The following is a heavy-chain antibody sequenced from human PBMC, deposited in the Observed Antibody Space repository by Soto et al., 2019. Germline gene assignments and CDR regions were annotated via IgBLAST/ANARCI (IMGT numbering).Heavy chain of an antibody. CDR1: GGSISSGGYY. D-gene: IGHD4-17*01. V-gene: IGHV4-31*03. CDR2: IYYSGST. CDR3: ARDLVYGDYVGIPYAFDI. J-gene: IGHJ3*02. Sequence: QVQLQESGPGLVKPSQTLSLTCTVSGGSISSGGYYWSWIRQHPGKGLEWIGYIYYSGSTYYNPSTTSRFTTSVDTAKTQFSLKLSSVTAADTAVYYCARDLVYGDYVGIPYAFDIWGQGTMVTVSS.